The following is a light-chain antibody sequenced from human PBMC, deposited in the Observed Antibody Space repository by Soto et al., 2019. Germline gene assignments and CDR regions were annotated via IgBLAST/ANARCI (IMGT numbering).Light chain of an antibody. J-gene: IGKJ4*01. Sequence: DIVMTQSPDSLAVSLGESATINCKSSQSVLYSSNNKNYLVWYQQKPGQPPKLLLYWAYTRESGVPDRFSGSGSGTDFTLTISSLQAEDVAVYYCQQYYSTPLTFXGGTKVDNK. V-gene: IGKV4-1*01. CDR1: QSVLYSSNNKNY. CDR2: WAY. CDR3: QQYYSTPLT.